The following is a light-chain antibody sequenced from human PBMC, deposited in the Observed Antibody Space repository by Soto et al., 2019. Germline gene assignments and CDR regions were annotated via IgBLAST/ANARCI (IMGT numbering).Light chain of an antibody. V-gene: IGKV3-15*01. CDR1: QTVRNN. CDR3: QQYYSWPRT. Sequence: EFVLTQSPGTLSLSPGERATLSCRASQTVRNNYLAWYQQKPGQAPRLLIYGASTRATDIPARFSGSGSGTEFTLTISSLQSEDFAVYYCQQYYSWPRTFGQGTKVDIK. J-gene: IGKJ1*01. CDR2: GAS.